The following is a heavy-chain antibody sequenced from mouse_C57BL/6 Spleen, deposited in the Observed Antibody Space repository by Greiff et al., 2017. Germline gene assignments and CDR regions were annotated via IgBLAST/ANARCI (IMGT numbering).Heavy chain of an antibody. J-gene: IGHJ4*01. Sequence: QVQLQQPGAELVRPGSSVTLSCTASGYTFTSYWMHWVKQRPIQGLEWIGNIDPSDSETHYTQRFKDKATLTVDKSSSTAYMQLSSLTAEDSAVYYCARGRGDMDDWGTGTSVTVST. CDR3: ARGRGDMDD. V-gene: IGHV1-52*01. CDR2: IDPSDSET. CDR1: GYTFTSYW.